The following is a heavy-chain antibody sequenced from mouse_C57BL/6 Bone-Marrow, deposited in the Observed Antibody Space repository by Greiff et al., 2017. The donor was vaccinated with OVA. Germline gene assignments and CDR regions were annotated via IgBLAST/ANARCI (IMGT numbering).Heavy chain of an antibody. CDR3: AIASSGYGFAY. CDR2: ISNLAYSI. J-gene: IGHJ3*01. D-gene: IGHD3-2*02. V-gene: IGHV5-15*01. CDR1: GFTFSDYG. Sequence: EVKLQESGGGLVQPGGSLKLSCAASGFTFSDYGMAWVRQAPRKGPEWVAFISNLAYSIYYADTVTGRFTISRENAKNTLYLEMSSLRSEDTAMDYCAIASSGYGFAYWGQGTLVTVSA.